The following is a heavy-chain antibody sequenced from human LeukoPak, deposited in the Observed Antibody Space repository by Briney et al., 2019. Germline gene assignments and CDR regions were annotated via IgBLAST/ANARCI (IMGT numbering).Heavy chain of an antibody. CDR2: ISGSGGST. CDR3: AKGAGSYYYYYMDV. CDR1: RFTFSNYN. J-gene: IGHJ6*03. V-gene: IGHV3-23*01. Sequence: DPGGSLRLSCAASRFTFSNYNMNWVRQAPGKGLEWVSAISGSGGSTYYADSVKGRFTIFRDNSKNTLYLQMNSLRAEDTAVYYCAKGAGSYYYYYMDVWGKGTTVTVSS. D-gene: IGHD1-14*01.